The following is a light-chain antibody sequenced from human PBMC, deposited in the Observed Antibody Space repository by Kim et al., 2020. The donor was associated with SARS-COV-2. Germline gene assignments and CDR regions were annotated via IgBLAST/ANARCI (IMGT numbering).Light chain of an antibody. V-gene: IGKV3-15*01. CDR3: QQYNKWPPRLT. Sequence: SPGERATLSGRASQSISNTLAWYQQQRGQPPRLLIYAASTRATGIPARFSGSGSGTEFTLTISSLQSEDFAVYYCQQYNKWPPRLTFGGGTKVDIK. J-gene: IGKJ4*01. CDR2: AAS. CDR1: QSISNT.